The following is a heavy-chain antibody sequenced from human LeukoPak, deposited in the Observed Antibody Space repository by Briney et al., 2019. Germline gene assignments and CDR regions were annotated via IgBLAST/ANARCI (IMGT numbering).Heavy chain of an antibody. J-gene: IGHJ6*03. Sequence: ASVKVSCKASGYTFTSYGISWVRQAPGQGLEWMGWISAYNGNTNYAQKLQGRVTMTTDTSTSTAYMELRSLRSDDTAVYYCAREQARGSSGWYGSYYYYYYMDVWGKGTTVTISS. D-gene: IGHD6-19*01. CDR2: ISAYNGNT. CDR1: GYTFTSYG. CDR3: AREQARGSSGWYGSYYYYYYMDV. V-gene: IGHV1-18*01.